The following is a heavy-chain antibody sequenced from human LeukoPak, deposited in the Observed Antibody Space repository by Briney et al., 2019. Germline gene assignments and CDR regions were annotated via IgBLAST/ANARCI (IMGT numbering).Heavy chain of an antibody. CDR3: ARPGYYYDSSGYYYSRYYYYYYMDV. CDR1: GFTFSSYS. CDR2: ISSSSSTI. D-gene: IGHD3-22*01. Sequence: PGGSLRLSCAASGFTFSSYSMNWVRQAPGKGLEWVSYISSSSSTIYYADSVKGRFTISRDNAKNSLYLQMNSLRAEDTAVYYCARPGYYYDSSGYYYSRYYYYYYMDVWGKGTTVTVSS. J-gene: IGHJ6*03. V-gene: IGHV3-48*01.